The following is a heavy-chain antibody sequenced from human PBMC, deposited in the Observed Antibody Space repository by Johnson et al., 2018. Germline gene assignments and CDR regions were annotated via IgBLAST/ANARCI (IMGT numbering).Heavy chain of an antibody. D-gene: IGHD6-13*01. J-gene: IGHJ3*01. CDR3: TTDLAHSSTFGGFDL. CDR2: IKSRTDGGAA. V-gene: IGHV3-15*07. Sequence: EVQLVESGGGLVKPGGSLRLSCAASGFSFSGAWMDWVRQAPGKGLAWVGRIKSRTDGGAADSSAPVRGRFPISRDDSKNTLYAQMKSLKSEDTAVYYFTTDLAHSSTFGGFDLWGQGTMVTVSS. CDR1: GFSFSGAW.